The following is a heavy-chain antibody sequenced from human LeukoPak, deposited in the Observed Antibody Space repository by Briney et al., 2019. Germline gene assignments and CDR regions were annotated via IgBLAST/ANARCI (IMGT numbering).Heavy chain of an antibody. CDR3: ARRLTQYDCFDP. J-gene: IGHJ5*02. D-gene: IGHD2-2*01. Sequence: SQTLSLTCVISGDSVSSNSVTWNWIRQSPSSGLEWLGRTYYRSTWYNDHAVSVRGRITVNPDTSQNQFPLHLSSVTPEDTAVYYCARRLTQYDCFDPWGQGILVTVSS. CDR2: TYYRSTWYN. CDR1: GDSVSSNSVT. V-gene: IGHV6-1*01.